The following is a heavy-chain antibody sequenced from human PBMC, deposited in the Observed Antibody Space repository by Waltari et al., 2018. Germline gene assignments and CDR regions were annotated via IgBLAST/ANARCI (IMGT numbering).Heavy chain of an antibody. J-gene: IGHJ4*02. CDR3: ASAYSNYDQFDY. Sequence: QVQLVQSGAEVKKPGASVKVSCKASGYTFTGYYMHWVRQAPGQGLEWMGRINPNSCGTNYAQKFQGRVTMTRDTSISTAYMELSRLRSDDTAVYYCASAYSNYDQFDYWGQGTLVTVSS. CDR2: INPNSCGT. V-gene: IGHV1-2*06. CDR1: GYTFTGYY. D-gene: IGHD4-4*01.